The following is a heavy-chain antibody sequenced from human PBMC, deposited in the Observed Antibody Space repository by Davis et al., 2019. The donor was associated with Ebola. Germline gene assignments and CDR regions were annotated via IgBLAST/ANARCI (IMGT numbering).Heavy chain of an antibody. Sequence: GGSLRLSCAASGFTFSSYWMSWVRQAPGKGLEWVANIKQDESEKYYVDSVKGRFTISRDNARNSLYLQMNSLRVEDTAVYYCARAGGSTTLTAPSMDVWGQGTTVTVSS. V-gene: IGHV3-7*03. J-gene: IGHJ6*02. CDR3: ARAGGSTTLTAPSMDV. CDR2: IKQDESEK. D-gene: IGHD2/OR15-2a*01. CDR1: GFTFSSYW.